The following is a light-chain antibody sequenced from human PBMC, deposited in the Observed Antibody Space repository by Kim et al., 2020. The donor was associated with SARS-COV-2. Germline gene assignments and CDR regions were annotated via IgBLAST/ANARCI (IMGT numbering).Light chain of an antibody. J-gene: IGLJ2*01. CDR2: DDT. CDR3: QVWDTDSDAGV. CDR1: NIGRKS. V-gene: IGLV3-21*02. Sequence: SYVLTQPPSVPVAPGETARISCGGNNIGRKSVNWYQQKPGQAPVLVLYDDTDRPSGIPERFSGSNSENMATLTINRVEAGDEADYFCQVWDTDSDAGVFGGGTQLTVL.